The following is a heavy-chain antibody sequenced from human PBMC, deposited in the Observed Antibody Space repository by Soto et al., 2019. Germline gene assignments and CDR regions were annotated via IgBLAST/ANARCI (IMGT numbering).Heavy chain of an antibody. CDR1: GFTFSSYA. Sequence: GGSLRLSCAASGFTFSSYAMSWVRQAPGKGLEWVSAISGSGGSTYYADSVKGRFTISRDNSKNTLYPQMNSLRAEDTAVYYCARDRDDDFWSGSKGVLDYWGQGTLVTVSS. D-gene: IGHD3-3*01. CDR3: ARDRDDDFWSGSKGVLDY. V-gene: IGHV3-23*01. J-gene: IGHJ4*02. CDR2: ISGSGGST.